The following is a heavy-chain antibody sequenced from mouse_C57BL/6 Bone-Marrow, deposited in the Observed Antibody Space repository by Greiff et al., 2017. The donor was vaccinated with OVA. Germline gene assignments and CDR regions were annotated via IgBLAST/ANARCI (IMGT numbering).Heavy chain of an antibody. J-gene: IGHJ4*01. CDR3: ARVGNYVSYAMDY. CDR1: GFTFSSYA. V-gene: IGHV5-4*03. CDR2: ISDGGSYT. Sequence: DVKLVESGGGLVKPGGSLKLSCAASGFTFSSYAMSWVRQTPEKRLEWVATISDGGSYTYYPDNVKGRFTISRDNAKNNLYLQMSHLKSEDTAMYYCARVGNYVSYAMDYWGQGTSVTVSS. D-gene: IGHD2-1*01.